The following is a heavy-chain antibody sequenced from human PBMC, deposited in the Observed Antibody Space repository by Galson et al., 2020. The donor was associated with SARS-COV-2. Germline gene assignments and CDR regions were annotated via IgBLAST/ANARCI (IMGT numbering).Heavy chain of an antibody. Sequence: SGPTLVKPTQTLTLTRTFSGFSLTTSGMCVSWIRQPQGKALEWLARIDWDGDKHYNTSLRTRFTISKDTSKNQVVLTMTNMDPVDTATYFCARTWITGTTSRTFDYWGQGTLVTVSS. CDR1: GFSLTTSGMC. J-gene: IGHJ4*02. CDR3: ARTWITGTTSRTFDY. CDR2: IDWDGDK. D-gene: IGHD1-1*01. V-gene: IGHV2-70*11.